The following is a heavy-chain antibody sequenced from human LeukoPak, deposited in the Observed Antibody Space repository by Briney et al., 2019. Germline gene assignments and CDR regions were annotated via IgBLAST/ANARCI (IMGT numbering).Heavy chain of an antibody. V-gene: IGHV3-53*01. CDR3: AKTTRYYDSSGYSDY. J-gene: IGHJ4*02. Sequence: GGSLRLSCAASGFTVSSNYMSWVRQAPGKGLEWVSVIYSGGSTYYADSVKGRFTISRDNSKNTLYLQMNSLRAEDTAVYYCAKTTRYYDSSGYSDYWGQGTLVTVSS. CDR2: IYSGGST. D-gene: IGHD3-22*01. CDR1: GFTVSSNY.